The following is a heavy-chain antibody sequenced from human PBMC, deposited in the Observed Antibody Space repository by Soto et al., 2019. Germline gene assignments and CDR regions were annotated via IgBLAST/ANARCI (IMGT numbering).Heavy chain of an antibody. CDR1: GGSISSYY. D-gene: IGHD3-22*01. CDR3: ARHLGYDSSGYYRNWFDP. V-gene: IGHV4-59*08. Sequence: PSETLSLTCTVSGGSISSYYWSWIRQPPGKGLEWIGYIYYSGNTNYNPSLKSRVTMSVDTSKNQFSLNLSSVTAADTAVYYWARHLGYDSSGYYRNWFDPWGQGTLVTVSS. CDR2: IYYSGNT. J-gene: IGHJ5*02.